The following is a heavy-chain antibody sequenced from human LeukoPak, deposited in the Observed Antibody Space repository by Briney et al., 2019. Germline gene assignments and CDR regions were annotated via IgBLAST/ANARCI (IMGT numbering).Heavy chain of an antibody. J-gene: IGHJ5*02. CDR2: INPNSGGT. CDR3: ARDYGDYANWFDP. D-gene: IGHD4-17*01. Sequence: ASVKVSCKASGYTFTGHYIHWVRQAPGQGLEWMGWINPNSGGTNYAQKFQGRVTMTRDTSISTAYMELSRLRSDDTAVYYCARDYGDYANWFDPWGQGTLVTVSS. CDR1: GYTFTGHY. V-gene: IGHV1-2*02.